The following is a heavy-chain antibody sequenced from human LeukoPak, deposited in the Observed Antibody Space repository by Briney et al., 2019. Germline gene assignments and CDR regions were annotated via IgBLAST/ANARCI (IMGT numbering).Heavy chain of an antibody. J-gene: IGHJ6*03. CDR1: GFTFSSYS. CDR3: ARSAPYYYYMDV. V-gene: IGHV3-21*01. CDR2: ISSSSSYI. Sequence: RGSLRLSCAASGFTFSSYSMSWVRQAPGKGLEWVSSISSSSSYIYYADSVKGRFTISRDNAKNSLYLQMNSLRAEDTAVYYCARSAPYYYYMDVWGKGTTVTVSS.